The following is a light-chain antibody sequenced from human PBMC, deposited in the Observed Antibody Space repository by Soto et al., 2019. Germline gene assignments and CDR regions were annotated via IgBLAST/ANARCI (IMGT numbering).Light chain of an antibody. CDR2: DSS. CDR1: QSISNY. V-gene: IGKV3-11*01. CDR3: QQRNSWPRT. Sequence: EIVLTQSPATLSLSPGERATLSCRASQSISNYLAWYQQKPGQAPRLLIYDSSNRAAAVPARFSGSGSGTDFTLTISSRDPEDSAVYYCQQRNSWPRTFGQGTKVEVK. J-gene: IGKJ1*01.